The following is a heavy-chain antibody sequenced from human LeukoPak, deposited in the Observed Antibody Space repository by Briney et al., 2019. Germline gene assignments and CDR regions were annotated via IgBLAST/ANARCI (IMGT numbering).Heavy chain of an antibody. D-gene: IGHD3-10*01. J-gene: IGHJ4*02. CDR2: IWSNGGNT. V-gene: IGHV3-23*01. CDR3: ARADYYYVSGSYLFDY. Sequence: GGSLRLSCAASGFTFSSYTMSWVRQPPGKGLEWVAGIWSNGGNTYYADSVKGRFTISRDNSKNTLYLQMNSLRAEDTAVYYCARADYYYVSGSYLFDYWGQGTLVTVSS. CDR1: GFTFSSYT.